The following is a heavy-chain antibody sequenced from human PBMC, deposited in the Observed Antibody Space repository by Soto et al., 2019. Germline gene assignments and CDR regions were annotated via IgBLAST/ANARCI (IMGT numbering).Heavy chain of an antibody. CDR1: GFTFSDFY. CDR2: ISDDGYTI. D-gene: IGHD5-18*01. J-gene: IGHJ3*02. Sequence: PGGSLRLSCATSGFTFSDFYMSWVRQAPGKGPEWVSYISDDGYTIYYADSVKGRFTISRDNAKNSLYLQMNSLRAEDTAVYYCARGTAMAHDAFDIWGQGTMVTVSS. CDR3: ARGTAMAHDAFDI. V-gene: IGHV3-11*04.